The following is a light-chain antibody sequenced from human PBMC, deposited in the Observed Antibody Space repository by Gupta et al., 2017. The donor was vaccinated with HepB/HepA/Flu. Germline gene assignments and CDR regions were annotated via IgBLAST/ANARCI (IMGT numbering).Light chain of an antibody. V-gene: IGKV3-20*01. J-gene: IGKJ5*01. CDR1: QSINSNS. Sequence: EIVLTQSPGTLSLSPGERATLSCRASQSINSNSLAWCQQRPGQAPRLLIYGTSSRATGIPDRFSGGGSGTDFTLTISRLEPEDFAVYYCQQYGRLPITFGQGTRLEIK. CDR3: QQYGRLPIT. CDR2: GTS.